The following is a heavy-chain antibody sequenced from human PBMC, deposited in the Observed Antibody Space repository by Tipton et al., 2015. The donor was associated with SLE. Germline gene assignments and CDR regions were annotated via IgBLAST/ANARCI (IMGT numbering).Heavy chain of an antibody. CDR2: ISWNSGSI. CDR1: GFTFDDYA. J-gene: IGHJ6*02. D-gene: IGHD1-26*01. CDR3: ARDGCGSYRYYYGMDV. Sequence: SLRLSCAASGFTFDDYAMHWVRQAPGKGLEWVSGISWNSGSIGYADSVKGRFTISRDNAKNSLYLQMNSLRAEDTAVYYCARDGCGSYRYYYGMDVWGQGTTVTVSS. V-gene: IGHV3-9*01.